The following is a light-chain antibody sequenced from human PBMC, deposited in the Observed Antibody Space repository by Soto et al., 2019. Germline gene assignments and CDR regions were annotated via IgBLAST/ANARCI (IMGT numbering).Light chain of an antibody. CDR2: RNN. V-gene: IGLV1-47*01. CDR3: SSYTSSSTLDV. J-gene: IGLJ1*01. Sequence: QSVLTQPPSASGTPGQRVTISCSGSSSNIGSNYVYWYQQLPGTAPKLLIYRNNQRPSGVPDRFSGSKSGNTASLTISGLQAEDEADYYCSSYTSSSTLDVFGTGTKLTVL. CDR1: SSNIGSNY.